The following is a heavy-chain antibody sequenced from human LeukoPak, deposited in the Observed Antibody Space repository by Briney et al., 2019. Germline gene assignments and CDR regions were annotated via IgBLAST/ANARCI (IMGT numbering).Heavy chain of an antibody. V-gene: IGHV4-39*01. CDR2: MYYSGST. D-gene: IGHD3-9*01. CDR1: GGSISSSDYY. Sequence: PSETLSLTCTISGGSISSSDYYWGWIRQPPGKGLEWIGSMYYSGSTYYNPSLKSRVTISVDTSKNQFSLKLSSVTAADTAVYYCASLLYYDILTGYYSTDDYWGQGTLVTVSS. J-gene: IGHJ4*02. CDR3: ASLLYYDILTGYYSTDDY.